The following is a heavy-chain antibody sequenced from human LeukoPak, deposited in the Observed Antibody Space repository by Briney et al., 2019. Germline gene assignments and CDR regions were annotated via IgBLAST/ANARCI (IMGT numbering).Heavy chain of an antibody. V-gene: IGHV1-69*04. D-gene: IGHD2-15*01. CDR2: IIPILGIA. Sequence: SVKVSCKASGGTFSSYTISWVRQAPGQGLEWMGRIIPILGIANYAQKFQGRVTITADKSTSTAYMELRSLRSDDTAVYYCARESAASDDMDVWGKGTTVTVSS. CDR1: GGTFSSYT. CDR3: ARESAASDDMDV. J-gene: IGHJ6*03.